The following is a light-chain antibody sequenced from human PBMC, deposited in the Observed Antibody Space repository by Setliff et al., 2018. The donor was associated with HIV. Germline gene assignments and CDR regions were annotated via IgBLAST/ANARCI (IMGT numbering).Light chain of an antibody. CDR3: SSDSSGSRLYV. Sequence: SSLAQPASVSGSPGQAITISCTGTSSDVGDYNYVAWYQQHPGKAPKVIIYDVSNRPSGVSNRFSGSKSGNTASLTISRLQAEDEADYYCSSDSSGSRLYVFGTGTKVTVL. V-gene: IGLV2-14*03. J-gene: IGLJ1*01. CDR1: SSDVGDYNY. CDR2: DVS.